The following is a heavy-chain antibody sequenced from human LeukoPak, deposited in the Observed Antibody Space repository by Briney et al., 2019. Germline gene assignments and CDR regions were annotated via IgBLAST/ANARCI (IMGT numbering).Heavy chain of an antibody. CDR1: GGSISSYY. D-gene: IGHD2-2*01. CDR3: ARERSGYCSSTNCYSNWFDP. Sequence: SETLSLTCTVSGGSISSYYWNWIRQPAGKGLEWIGRIYTSGSTNYNPSFKSRVTMSVDTSKNQFSLKLSSVTAADTAVYYCARERSGYCSSTNCYSNWFDPWGQGTLVTVSS. J-gene: IGHJ5*02. CDR2: IYTSGST. V-gene: IGHV4-4*07.